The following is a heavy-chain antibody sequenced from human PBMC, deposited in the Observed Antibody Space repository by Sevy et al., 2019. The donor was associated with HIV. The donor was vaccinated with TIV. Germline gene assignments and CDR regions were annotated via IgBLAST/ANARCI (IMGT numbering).Heavy chain of an antibody. CDR1: GFTFNNYA. J-gene: IGHJ6*02. CDR3: ARLPGSSSASIYYYYGMDV. CDR2: ISYDGSNK. D-gene: IGHD2-2*01. Sequence: GGSLRLSCSASGFTFNNYAMHWVRQAPGKGLEWVAGISYDGSNKYYADSVKGRIPISRDNSKNTLYLQMNSLRAEDTAVYYCARLPGSSSASIYYYYGMDVWGQGTTVTVSS. V-gene: IGHV3-30-3*01.